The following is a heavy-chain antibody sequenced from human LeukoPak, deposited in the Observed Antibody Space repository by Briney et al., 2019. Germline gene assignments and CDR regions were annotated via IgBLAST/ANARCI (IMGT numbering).Heavy chain of an antibody. Sequence: GGSLRLSCAASGFTFSSYAVHWVRQAPGKGLEWVAVISYDGSNKYYADSVKGRFTISRDNSKNTLYLQMNSLRAEDTAVYYCARGIHEFDYWGQGTLVTVSS. CDR2: ISYDGSNK. V-gene: IGHV3-30*04. D-gene: IGHD2-21*01. CDR1: GFTFSSYA. CDR3: ARGIHEFDY. J-gene: IGHJ4*02.